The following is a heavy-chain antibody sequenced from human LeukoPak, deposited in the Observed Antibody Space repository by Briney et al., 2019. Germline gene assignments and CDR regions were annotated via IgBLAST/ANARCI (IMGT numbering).Heavy chain of an antibody. Sequence: GGSLRLSCAASGFTFSSYAKSWVRQAPGKGLEWVSAIGGNGGSTYYAESVKGRFTISRDNSKNTLYLQMDSLRADDTALYYCAKEQGWFGECSTYWGQGTLVTVSS. CDR1: GFTFSSYA. V-gene: IGHV3-23*01. J-gene: IGHJ4*02. CDR3: AKEQGWFGECSTY. CDR2: IGGNGGST. D-gene: IGHD3-10*01.